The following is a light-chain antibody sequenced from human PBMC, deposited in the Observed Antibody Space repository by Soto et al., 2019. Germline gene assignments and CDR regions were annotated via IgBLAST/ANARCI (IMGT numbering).Light chain of an antibody. J-gene: IGKJ5*01. CDR1: QSILSSSNNKNS. CDR3: QQYYSSVVT. Sequence: DIVMTQSPDSLAVSLGERATINCKSSQSILSSSNNKNSLAWFQQQPGQPPKLLIYWASTRESGVPDRFSGSGSGTVFTLTISSLKAEDVAVYYCQQYYSSVVTFGKGTRLEIK. V-gene: IGKV4-1*01. CDR2: WAS.